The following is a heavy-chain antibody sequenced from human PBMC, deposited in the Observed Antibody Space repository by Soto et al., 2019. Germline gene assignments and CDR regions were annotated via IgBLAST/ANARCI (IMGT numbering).Heavy chain of an antibody. J-gene: IGHJ6*02. CDR1: GGSISSGDYY. D-gene: IGHD3-3*01. CDR2: IYYSGST. Sequence: PSETLSLTCTVSGGSISSGDYYWSWIRQPPGKGLEWIGYIYYSGSTYYNPSLKSRVTISVDTSKNQFTLKLSSVTAADTAVYYCARDYDFWSGYYRGVHYGMDVWGQGTTVTVS. CDR3: ARDYDFWSGYYRGVHYGMDV. V-gene: IGHV4-30-4*01.